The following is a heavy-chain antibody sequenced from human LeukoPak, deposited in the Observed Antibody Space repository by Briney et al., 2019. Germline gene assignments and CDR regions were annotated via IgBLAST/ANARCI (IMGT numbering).Heavy chain of an antibody. CDR1: RFTFSSYA. Sequence: GGSLRLSCAASRFTFSSYAMSWVRQAPGKGLEWVSAISGSGGSTYYADSVKGRFTISRDNSKNTLYLQMNSLRAEDTAVYYCATPFTGILTGPTGYWGQGTLVTVSS. D-gene: IGHD3-9*01. J-gene: IGHJ4*02. CDR2: ISGSGGST. CDR3: ATPFTGILTGPTGY. V-gene: IGHV3-23*01.